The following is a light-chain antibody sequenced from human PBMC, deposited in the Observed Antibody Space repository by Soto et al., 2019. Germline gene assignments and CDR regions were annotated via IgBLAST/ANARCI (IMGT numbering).Light chain of an antibody. J-gene: IGKJ2*01. CDR3: QHYNNWPPYT. CDR2: GTS. Sequence: EIVMTQSPAILSVSPGESATLSCRASQSISSNLAWYQQKPGQAPRLLIYGTSTRATGIPARFRGSGSGTEFTLTISSLQSEDFAVYYCQHYNNWPPYTFGQGTKLEIK. V-gene: IGKV3-15*01. CDR1: QSISSN.